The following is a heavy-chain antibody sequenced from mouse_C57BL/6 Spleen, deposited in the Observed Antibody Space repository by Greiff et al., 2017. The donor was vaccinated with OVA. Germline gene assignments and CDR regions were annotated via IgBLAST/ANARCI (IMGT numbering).Heavy chain of an antibody. Sequence: VQRVESGAELVKPGASVKLSCKASGYTFTSYWMHWVKQRPGQGLEWIGMIHPNSGSTNYNEKFKSKATLTVDKSSSTAYMQLSSLTSEDSAVYYCARATTVVATGGFDYWGQGTTLTVSS. D-gene: IGHD1-1*01. CDR2: IHPNSGST. CDR1: GYTFTSYW. CDR3: ARATTVVATGGFDY. V-gene: IGHV1-64*01. J-gene: IGHJ2*01.